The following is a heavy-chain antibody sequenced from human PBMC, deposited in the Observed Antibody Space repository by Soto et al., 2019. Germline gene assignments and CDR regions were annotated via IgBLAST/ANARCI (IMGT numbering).Heavy chain of an antibody. J-gene: IGHJ5*02. Sequence: QVQLQESGPGLVKASQTLSLTCTVSGGSISSGDYYWSWIRQPPGKGLEWIGYIYYSGSTYYNPSLKSRVTISVDTSKNQFSLKLSSVTAADTAVYYCALHGDILTGYPKTWFDPWGQGTLVTVSS. CDR2: IYYSGST. CDR1: GGSISSGDYY. CDR3: ALHGDILTGYPKTWFDP. V-gene: IGHV4-30-4*01. D-gene: IGHD3-9*01.